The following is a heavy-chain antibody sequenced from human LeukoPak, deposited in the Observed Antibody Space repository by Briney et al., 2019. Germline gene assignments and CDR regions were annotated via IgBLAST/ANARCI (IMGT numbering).Heavy chain of an antibody. J-gene: IGHJ5*02. Sequence: GGSLRLSCAASGFTFSSYSMNWVRQAPGKGLEWLSYISSTGNTIKYADSVKGRFTISRDNSKNTPYLQMNSLRAEDTAVYYCAKYYYGSGNNVGGRWFDPWGQGTLVTVSS. V-gene: IGHV3-48*01. CDR2: ISSTGNTI. CDR1: GFTFSSYS. D-gene: IGHD3-10*01. CDR3: AKYYYGSGNNVGGRWFDP.